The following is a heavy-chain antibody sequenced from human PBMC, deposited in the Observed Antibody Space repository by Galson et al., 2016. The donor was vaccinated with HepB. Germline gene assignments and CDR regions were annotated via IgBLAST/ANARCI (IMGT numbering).Heavy chain of an antibody. J-gene: IGHJ4*02. CDR1: GGSISSGSHY. CDR2: KYYGGST. CDR3: AREKPGSGDFDY. V-gene: IGHV4-39*07. Sequence: SETLSLTCTVSGGSISSGSHYWGWIRQTPGKGLEWIGTKYYGGSTYYNPSLKSRVTISVDKFKNQFSLKLTSVTAADTAVYYCAREKPGSGDFDYWGQGTLVTVSS. D-gene: IGHD3-10*01.